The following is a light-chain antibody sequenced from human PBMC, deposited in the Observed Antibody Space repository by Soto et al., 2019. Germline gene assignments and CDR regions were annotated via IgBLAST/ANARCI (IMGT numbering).Light chain of an antibody. J-gene: IGLJ2*01. V-gene: IGLV4-69*01. CDR1: SGHSSYA. CDR3: QIWGTGTYVV. CDR2: LNSDGSH. Sequence: QPVLTQSHSSSASLGASVKLTCTLSSGHSSYAIAWHQQQPEKGPRYLMKLNSDGSHRKGDGIPDRFSGPSSGAERYLTISSLQSEDEADYYCQIWGTGTYVVFGGGTKLTVL.